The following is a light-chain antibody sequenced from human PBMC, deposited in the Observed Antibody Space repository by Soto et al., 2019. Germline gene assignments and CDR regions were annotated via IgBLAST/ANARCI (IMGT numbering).Light chain of an antibody. Sequence: IQLTQSPSSLSASVGDRVTITCRASQGISSALAWYQQKPGKAPKLLIYDASNLEAGVPSRFRGSGSGTDFTFTISRLQPEDIATYYCQQYENLPTFGQGTRLEIK. CDR2: DAS. CDR3: QQYENLPT. CDR1: QGISSA. V-gene: IGKV1-33*01. J-gene: IGKJ5*01.